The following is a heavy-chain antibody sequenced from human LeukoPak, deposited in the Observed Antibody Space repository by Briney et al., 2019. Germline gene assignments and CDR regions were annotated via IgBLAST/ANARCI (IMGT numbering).Heavy chain of an antibody. CDR1: GGSISSNY. J-gene: IGHJ2*01. CDR2: IYSSGNT. V-gene: IGHV4-4*07. CDR3: ARVWLSSGSYWYFDF. D-gene: IGHD3-22*01. Sequence: SETLSLTCTVPGGSISSNYWSWIRQPAGKGLEYIGRIYSSGNTNYNPSLKSRVTMSVDTSKNQFSLLLHSVTAADTAVYYCARVWLSSGSYWYFDFWGRGTLVIVSS.